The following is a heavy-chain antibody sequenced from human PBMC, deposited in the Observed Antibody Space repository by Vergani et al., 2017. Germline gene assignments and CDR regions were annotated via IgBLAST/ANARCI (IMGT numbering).Heavy chain of an antibody. J-gene: IGHJ4*02. CDR1: GGSFSGYY. Sequence: QVQLQESGPGLVKPSETLSLTCAVYGGSFSGYYWSWIRQPPGKGLEWIGEINHSGSTNYNPSLKSRVTISVDTSKNQFSLKLSSVTAADTAVYYCAKVPYDIFESSYFDYWGQGTLVTVSS. V-gene: IGHV4-34*01. D-gene: IGHD3-9*01. CDR3: AKVPYDIFESSYFDY. CDR2: INHSGST.